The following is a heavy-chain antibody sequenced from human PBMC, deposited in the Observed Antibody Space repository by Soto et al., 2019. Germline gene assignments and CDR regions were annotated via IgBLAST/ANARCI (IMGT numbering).Heavy chain of an antibody. CDR1: GYNFATYW. Sequence: GESLKISCKGSGYNFATYWIAWARQMPGKGLEWMGIIYPGDSDTRYSPYFQGQVTISADKSISTAYLQWSSMKASDNAKNNNASQEMATKNVDAFDIWGQGTMVTVSS. CDR2: IYPGDSDT. J-gene: IGHJ3*02. D-gene: IGHD5-12*01. V-gene: IGHV5-51*01. CDR3: ASQEMATKNVDAFDI.